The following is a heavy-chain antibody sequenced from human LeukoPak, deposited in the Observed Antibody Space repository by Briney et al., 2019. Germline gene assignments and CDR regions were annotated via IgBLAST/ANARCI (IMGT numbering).Heavy chain of an antibody. CDR1: GFTFSNYY. Sequence: GGSLRLSCTASGFTFSNYYMAWVRQAPGKGLEWVANIKGDGSERYYVDSVRGRFTISRDNTKNSLYLQMNSLRAEDTAVYYCARDRGSRRYNNGYSEHWGQGTLVTVSS. CDR3: ARDRGSRRYNNGYSEH. D-gene: IGHD5-18*01. J-gene: IGHJ4*02. V-gene: IGHV3-7*01. CDR2: IKGDGSER.